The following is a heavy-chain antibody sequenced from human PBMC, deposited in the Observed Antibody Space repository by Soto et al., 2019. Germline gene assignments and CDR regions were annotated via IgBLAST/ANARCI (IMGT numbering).Heavy chain of an antibody. V-gene: IGHV4-59*01. J-gene: IGHJ4*02. CDR2: IYSSGST. D-gene: IGHD7-27*01. CDR1: GGSISSYD. Sequence: LETLSLTCTVSGGSISSYDWSWIRQPPGKGLEWIAYIYSSGSTNYNPSLKSRVTISVDTSKNQFSLKLNSVTAADTAVYYCARITRSPNSGYFDYWGQGALVTVSS. CDR3: ARITRSPNSGYFDY.